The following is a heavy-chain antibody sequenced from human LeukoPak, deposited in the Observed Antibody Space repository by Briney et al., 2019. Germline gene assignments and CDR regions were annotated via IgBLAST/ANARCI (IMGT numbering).Heavy chain of an antibody. J-gene: IGHJ6*02. CDR3: ARFGVDYDMDV. CDR1: GGSISGHY. CDR2: IHYTGKP. V-gene: IGHV4-59*11. Sequence: SETLSLTCSVSGGSISGHYWTWIRQPPGKGLEWIGQIHYTGKPDYNPSLKSRITVSVDTSKNQVSLQVSSVTAADSAIYYCARFGVDYDMDVWGHGTTVTVFS. D-gene: IGHD3-16*01.